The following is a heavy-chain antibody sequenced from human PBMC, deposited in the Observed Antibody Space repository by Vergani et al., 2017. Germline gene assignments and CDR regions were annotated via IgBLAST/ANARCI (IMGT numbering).Heavy chain of an antibody. D-gene: IGHD6-13*01. J-gene: IGHJ4*02. Sequence: QVQLQQWGAGLLKPSETLSLTCAVYGGSFSGYYWSWIRQPPGKGLEWIGEINHSGSTNYNPSLKSRVTISVDTSKNQFSLKLSSVTAADTAVYYCASGKQQTFDYWGQGTLVTVSS. CDR2: INHSGST. V-gene: IGHV4-34*01. CDR1: GGSFSGYY. CDR3: ASGKQQTFDY.